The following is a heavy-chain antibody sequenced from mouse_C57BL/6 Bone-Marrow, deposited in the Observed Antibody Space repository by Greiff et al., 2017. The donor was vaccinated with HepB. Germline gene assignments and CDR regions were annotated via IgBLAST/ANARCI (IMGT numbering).Heavy chain of an antibody. V-gene: IGHV1-81*01. Sequence: QVQLQQSGAELARPGASVKLSCKASGYTFTSYGISWVKQRTGQGLEWIGEIYPRSGNTYYNEKFKGKATLTADKSSSTAYMELRSLTSEDSAVYVCARAYSNYGWFADWGQGTLVTVSA. D-gene: IGHD2-5*01. CDR1: GYTFTSYG. CDR3: ARAYSNYGWFAD. J-gene: IGHJ3*01. CDR2: IYPRSGNT.